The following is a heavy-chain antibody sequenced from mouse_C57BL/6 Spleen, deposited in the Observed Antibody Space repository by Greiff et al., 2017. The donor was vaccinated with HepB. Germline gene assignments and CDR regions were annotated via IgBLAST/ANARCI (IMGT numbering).Heavy chain of an antibody. Sequence: QVQLKQSGAELARPGASVKLSCKASGYTFTSYGISWVKQRTGQGLEWIGEIYPRSGNTYYNEKFKGKATLTADKSSSTAYMELRSLTSEDSAVYFCAITGTDWFAYWGQGTLVTVSA. V-gene: IGHV1-81*01. CDR1: GYTFTSYG. CDR3: AITGTDWFAY. J-gene: IGHJ3*01. D-gene: IGHD4-1*01. CDR2: IYPRSGNT.